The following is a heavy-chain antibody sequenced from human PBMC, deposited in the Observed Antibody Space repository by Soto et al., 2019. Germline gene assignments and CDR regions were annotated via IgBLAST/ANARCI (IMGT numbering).Heavy chain of an antibody. CDR3: ARDTGRADYYDSSGYYYVFDY. D-gene: IGHD3-22*01. Sequence: ASVKVSCKASGYTFTSYGISWARQAPGQGLEWMGWISAYNGNTNYAQKLQGRVTMTTDTSTSTAYMELRSLRSDDTAVYYCARDTGRADYYDSSGYYYVFDYWG. V-gene: IGHV1-18*01. J-gene: IGHJ4*01. CDR2: ISAYNGNT. CDR1: GYTFTSYG.